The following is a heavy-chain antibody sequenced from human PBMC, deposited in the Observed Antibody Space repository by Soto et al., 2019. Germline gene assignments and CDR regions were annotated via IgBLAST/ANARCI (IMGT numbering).Heavy chain of an antibody. CDR2: ISVSSSYI. CDR1: GFTFSSYS. D-gene: IGHD6-13*01. CDR3: ARDQMAAAHYYFDY. V-gene: IGHV3-21*01. Sequence: EVQLVESGGGLVKPGGSLRLSCAASGFTFSSYSMNWVRQAPGKGLEWVSSISVSSSYIYYADSVKGRFTISRDNAKNSQYLQMNSLRAEDTAVYYCARDQMAAAHYYFDYWGQGTLVTVSS. J-gene: IGHJ4*02.